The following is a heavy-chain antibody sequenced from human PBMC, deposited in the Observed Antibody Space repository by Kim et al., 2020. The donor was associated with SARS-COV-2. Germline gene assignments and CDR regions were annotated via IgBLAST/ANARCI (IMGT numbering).Heavy chain of an antibody. D-gene: IGHD6-13*01. J-gene: IGHJ6*02. CDR1: GGSISSSSYY. Sequence: SETLSLTCTVSGGSISSSSYYWGWIRQPPGKGLEWIGSIYYGGSTYYNPSLKSRVTISVDTSKNQFSLKLSSMTAADTAVYYCARGASSSWFSSFSYDYYGMDVWGQGTTVTVSS. CDR3: ARGASSSWFSSFSYDYYGMDV. V-gene: IGHV4-39*07. CDR2: IYYGGST.